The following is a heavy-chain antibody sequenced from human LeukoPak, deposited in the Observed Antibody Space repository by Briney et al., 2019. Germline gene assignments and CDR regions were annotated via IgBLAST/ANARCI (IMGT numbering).Heavy chain of an antibody. D-gene: IGHD4-17*01. CDR2: IYYSGST. J-gene: IGHJ4*02. V-gene: IGHV4-30-4*01. Sequence: SETLSLTCTVSGGSISSGDYYWCWIRQPPGKGLEWIGYIYYSGSTYYNPSLKSRVTISVDTSKNQFSLKLSSVTAADTAVYYCARERLRYYFDYWGQGTLVTVSS. CDR1: GGSISSGDYY. CDR3: ARERLRYYFDY.